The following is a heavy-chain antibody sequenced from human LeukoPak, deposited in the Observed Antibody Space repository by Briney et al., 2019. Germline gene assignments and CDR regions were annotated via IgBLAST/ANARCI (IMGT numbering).Heavy chain of an antibody. D-gene: IGHD3-10*01. V-gene: IGHV4-59*12. CDR1: GGSISSYY. CDR2: IYYSGST. CDR3: ARGRAWYYYGSGSYPLFDY. J-gene: IGHJ4*02. Sequence: SETLSLTCTVSGGSISSYYWSWIRQPPGKGLEWIGYIYYSGSTNYNPSLKSRVTIPVDTSKNQFSLKLSSVTAADTAVYYCARGRAWYYYGSGSYPLFDYWGQGTLVTVSS.